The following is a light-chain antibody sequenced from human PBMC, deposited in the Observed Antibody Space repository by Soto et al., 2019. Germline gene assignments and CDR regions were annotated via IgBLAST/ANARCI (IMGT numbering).Light chain of an antibody. CDR1: QSVSCS. Sequence: EVVMTQSPATLSMYPGERATLSCRASQSVSCSLAWYQQKPGQAPRLLIYGASTRATGIPDRFSGSGSETEFTLTISSLQAEDFAIYYCQQSNNWWTFGQGTKVEIK. CDR3: QQSNNWWT. V-gene: IGKV3-15*01. CDR2: GAS. J-gene: IGKJ1*01.